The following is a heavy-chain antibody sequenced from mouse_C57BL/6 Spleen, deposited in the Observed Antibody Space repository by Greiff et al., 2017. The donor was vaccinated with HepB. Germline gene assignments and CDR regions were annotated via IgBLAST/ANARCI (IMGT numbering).Heavy chain of an antibody. V-gene: IGHV1-52*01. CDR1: GYTFTSYW. CDR3: ARGGTGKGYDY. J-gene: IGHJ2*01. D-gene: IGHD4-1*01. Sequence: QVQLQQPGAELVRPGSSVKLSCKASGYTFTSYWMHWVKQRPIQGLEWIGNIDPSDSETHYNQKFKDKATLTVDKSSSTAYMQLSSLTSEDSAVYYGARGGTGKGYDYWGQGTTLTVSS. CDR2: IDPSDSET.